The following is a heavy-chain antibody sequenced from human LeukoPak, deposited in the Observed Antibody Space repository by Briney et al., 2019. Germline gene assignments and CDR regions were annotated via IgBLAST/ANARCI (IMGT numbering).Heavy chain of an antibody. CDR3: ARDRSGYSSGWYHLGY. J-gene: IGHJ4*02. D-gene: IGHD6-19*01. Sequence: KPSETLSLTCTVSGGSISSHCWSWIRQPPGKGLEWIVYIYYSGSTNYNPSLKSRVTISVDTSKNQFSLKLSSVTAADTAAYYCARDRSGYSSGWYHLGYGGQGTLISVSS. V-gene: IGHV4-59*11. CDR1: GGSISSHC. CDR2: IYYSGST.